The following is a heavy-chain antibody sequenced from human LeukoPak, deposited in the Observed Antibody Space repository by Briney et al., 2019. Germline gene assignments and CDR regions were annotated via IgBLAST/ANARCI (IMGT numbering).Heavy chain of an antibody. CDR1: GYTFTSYA. CDR3: AREGGSFDWLLWRYYGMDV. Sequence: GASVKVSCKASGYTFTSYAMNWVRQAPGQGLEWMGWINTNTGNPTYAQGFTGRSVFSLDTSVSTAYLQISSLKAEDTAVYYCAREGGSFDWLLWRYYGMDVWGQGTTVTVSS. V-gene: IGHV7-4-1*02. D-gene: IGHD3-9*01. CDR2: INTNTGNP. J-gene: IGHJ6*02.